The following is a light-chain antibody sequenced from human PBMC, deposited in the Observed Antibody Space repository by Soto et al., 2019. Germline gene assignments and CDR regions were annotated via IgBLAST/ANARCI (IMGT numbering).Light chain of an antibody. V-gene: IGLV2-11*01. Sequence: QSVLTQPASVSGSPGQSITISCIGTSSDVGGYSYVSWYQQHPGKAPKVMIYDVSKRPSGVPDRFSGSKSGNTASLTISGLQADDEADYYCCSYVGSYTFVLGSGTKLTVL. CDR2: DVS. J-gene: IGLJ1*01. CDR1: SSDVGGYSY. CDR3: CSYVGSYTFV.